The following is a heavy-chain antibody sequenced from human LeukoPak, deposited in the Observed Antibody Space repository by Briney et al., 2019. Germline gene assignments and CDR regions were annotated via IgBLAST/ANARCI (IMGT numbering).Heavy chain of an antibody. CDR1: GFSFRSCW. Sequence: PGGSLRLSRAASGFSFRSCWMHWVRQAPGKELVWVSRINGDGSTTNYADSVRGRFTISRDNAKNTLYLQMNSLGADDSAVYFCASLVGGYYPPVEAFDVWGQGTMVTVSS. CDR3: ASLVGGYYPPVEAFDV. V-gene: IGHV3-74*01. D-gene: IGHD3-3*01. CDR2: INGDGSTT. J-gene: IGHJ3*01.